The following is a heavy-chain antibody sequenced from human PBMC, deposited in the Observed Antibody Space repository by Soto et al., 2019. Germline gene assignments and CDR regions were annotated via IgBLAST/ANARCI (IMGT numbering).Heavy chain of an antibody. Sequence: QVQLVQSGAEVKKPGASVKVSCKASGYTFTSYGISWVRQAPGQGLEWMGWTSAYNGNTKYAQKLQCRVTKTTDTPTTTAYMELSSLRSADAAVYYCARAGGGLAYCIGGSCPDFDYWGQGTLVTVSS. CDR1: GYTFTSYG. CDR3: ARAGGGLAYCIGGSCPDFDY. J-gene: IGHJ4*02. CDR2: TSAYNGNT. V-gene: IGHV1-18*01. D-gene: IGHD2-15*01.